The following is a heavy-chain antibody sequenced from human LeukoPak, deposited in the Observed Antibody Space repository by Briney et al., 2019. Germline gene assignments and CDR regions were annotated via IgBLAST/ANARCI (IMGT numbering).Heavy chain of an antibody. D-gene: IGHD3-22*01. V-gene: IGHV4-59*01. CDR2: IYYSGST. CDR1: GGSISSYH. Sequence: PSETLSLTCTVSGGSISSYHWTWVRQPPGKGLEWIGYIYYSGSTNYNPPLESRVTISVDTSKNRFSLKLRSVTAADTAVYYCARDARYYDSSAYSFSYFDYWGQGTLVTVSS. J-gene: IGHJ4*02. CDR3: ARDARYYDSSAYSFSYFDY.